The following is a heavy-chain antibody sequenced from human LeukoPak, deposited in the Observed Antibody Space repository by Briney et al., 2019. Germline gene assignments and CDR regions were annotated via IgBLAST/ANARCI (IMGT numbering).Heavy chain of an antibody. D-gene: IGHD6-19*01. V-gene: IGHV3-9*01. CDR1: GFNFEEYA. CDR3: ARAVAGNRSYYYYGMVV. CDR2: ISWNSGNI. J-gene: IGHJ6*02. Sequence: PGGSLRLSCAASGFNFEEYAMHWVRQAPGKGLEWVSGISWNSGNIGYADSVKGRFTISRDNAKDSLYLQMNSLRAEDTALYYCARAVAGNRSYYYYGMVVWGQGTTVTVSS.